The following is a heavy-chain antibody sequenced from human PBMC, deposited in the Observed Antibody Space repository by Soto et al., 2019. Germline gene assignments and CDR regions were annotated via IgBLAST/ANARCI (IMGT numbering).Heavy chain of an antibody. CDR2: ISYDGSEK. V-gene: IGHV3-30*18. CDR3: AKSPNFYCSSPNCYKYYFDH. Sequence: GGSLRLSCAASGFTFNTYGMHWVRQAPGKGLEWVAVISYDGSEKYYVDSVKGRFTISKDNSKNTLYLQMNSLGPEDTAVYYCAKSPNFYCSSPNCYKYYFDHWGQGTRVTVSS. J-gene: IGHJ4*02. CDR1: GFTFNTYG. D-gene: IGHD2-2*02.